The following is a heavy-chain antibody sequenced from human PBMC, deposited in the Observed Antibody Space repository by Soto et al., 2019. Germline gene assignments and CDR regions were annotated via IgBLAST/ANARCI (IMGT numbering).Heavy chain of an antibody. V-gene: IGHV3-33*01. CDR2: IWYDGSNK. Sequence: GGSLRLSCAASGFTFSSYGMHWVRQAPGKGLEWVAVIWYDGSNKYYADSVKGRFTISRDNAMNSLYLQMNSLRAEDTAVYYCARLRLTGYFDYWGQGTLVTVSS. CDR3: ARLRLTGYFDY. J-gene: IGHJ4*02. CDR1: GFTFSSYG.